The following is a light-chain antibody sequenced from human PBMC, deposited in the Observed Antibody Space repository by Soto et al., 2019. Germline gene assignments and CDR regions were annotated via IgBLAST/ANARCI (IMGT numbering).Light chain of an antibody. V-gene: IGKV1-5*03. J-gene: IGKJ1*01. Sequence: DIQMTQSPSTLSASVGDRVTITCRASQSISSWLAWYQQKPGKAPKLLIYKASSLESGVPSRFSGSGSGTDFTLTIIRLKPYDFATISCRQYNIYPWTFGQGTKLDIK. CDR1: QSISSW. CDR2: KAS. CDR3: RQYNIYPWT.